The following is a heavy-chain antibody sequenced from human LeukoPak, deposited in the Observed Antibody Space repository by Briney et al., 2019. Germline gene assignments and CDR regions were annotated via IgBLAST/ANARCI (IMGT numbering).Heavy chain of an antibody. CDR1: GFTFSSYA. CDR3: AKDGSGWPPGDY. Sequence: GGSLRLACAASGFTFSSYAMSWLRQAPGKGLEWVSAISGSGGSTYYADSVKGRFTISRDNSKNTLYLQMNSLRAEDTAVYYCAKDGSGWPPGDYWGQGTLVTVSS. D-gene: IGHD6-19*01. J-gene: IGHJ4*02. CDR2: ISGSGGST. V-gene: IGHV3-23*01.